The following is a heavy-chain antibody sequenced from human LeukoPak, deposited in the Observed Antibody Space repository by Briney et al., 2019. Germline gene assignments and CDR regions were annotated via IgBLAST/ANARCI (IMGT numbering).Heavy chain of an antibody. CDR1: GDTFIPYT. CDR2: IIPSLDVA. D-gene: IGHD2-15*01. J-gene: IGHJ4*02. V-gene: IGHV1-69*04. Sequence: ASVKVSCKASGDTFIPYTFSWVRQAPGQGLEWIGRIIPSLDVANYAQKFQGRVTLSVDRDTATTYMEVTSLRSEDTAIYYCARDHCTPGTCLGGHWGQGTLVTVSS. CDR3: ARDHCTPGTCLGGH.